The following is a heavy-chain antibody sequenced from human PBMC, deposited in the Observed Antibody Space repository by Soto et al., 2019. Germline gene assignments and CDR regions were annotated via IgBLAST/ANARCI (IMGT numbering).Heavy chain of an antibody. CDR3: TRYHGYGYGMDV. D-gene: IGHD5-12*01. Sequence: EVQLVESGGGLVQPGVSLRLSCAASGFTFSTYSMNWVRQAPGKGLEWISYITKSSRTIYYADSVKDRFTISRDNAKNSRYLQMNSLRAEDTAVYYCTRYHGYGYGMDVCGQGTTVTVSS. CDR1: GFTFSTYS. J-gene: IGHJ6*02. CDR2: ITKSSRTI. V-gene: IGHV3-48*01.